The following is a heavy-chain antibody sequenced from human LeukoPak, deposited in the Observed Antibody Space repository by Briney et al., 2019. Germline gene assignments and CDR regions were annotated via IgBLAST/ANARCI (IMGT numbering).Heavy chain of an antibody. CDR1: SGSISTSNYY. CDR3: ASLTLDTAMVRLYYYYYMDV. J-gene: IGHJ6*03. V-gene: IGHV4-39*07. D-gene: IGHD5-18*01. CDR2: IFYSGST. Sequence: SETLSLTCTVSSGSISTSNYYWGWVRQPPGKALEWIGNIFYSGSTYYSPSLKSRVTISVDTSKNQFSLKLSSVTAADTAVYYCASLTLDTAMVRLYYYYYMDVWGKGTTVTVSS.